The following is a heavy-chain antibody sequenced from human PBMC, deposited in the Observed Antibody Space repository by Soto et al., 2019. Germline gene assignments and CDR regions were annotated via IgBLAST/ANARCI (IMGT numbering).Heavy chain of an antibody. J-gene: IGHJ4*02. CDR3: AKEDYPRITIFGVVIDY. V-gene: IGHV3-23*01. CDR2: ISGSGGST. Sequence: EGSLRLSCAASGFTFSSYAMSWVRQAPGKGLEWVSAISGSGGSTYYADSVKGRFTISRDNSKNTLYLQMNSLRAEDTAVYYCAKEDYPRITIFGVVIDYWGQGTLVTVSS. CDR1: GFTFSSYA. D-gene: IGHD3-3*01.